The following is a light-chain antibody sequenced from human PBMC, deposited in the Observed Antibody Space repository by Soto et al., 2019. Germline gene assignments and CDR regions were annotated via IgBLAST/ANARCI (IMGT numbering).Light chain of an antibody. CDR2: AAS. J-gene: IGKJ4*01. CDR1: QTISTY. Sequence: DIQMTQSPSSLSASVGDRVTITCRAGQTISTYLNWYQHKPGKAPKLLIYAASSLQSGVPSRFSGSGSGTDFTLTISSLHSEDFATYYCQQTFSTPQVTFGGGTKVEIK. CDR3: QQTFSTPQVT. V-gene: IGKV1-39*01.